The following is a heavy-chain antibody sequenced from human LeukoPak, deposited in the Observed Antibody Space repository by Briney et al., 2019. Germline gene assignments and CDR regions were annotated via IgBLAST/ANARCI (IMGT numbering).Heavy chain of an antibody. Sequence: GGSLRLSCAASGFIFSSYWIHWVRQAPGKGLVWVSRINPDGSSTTYADSVRGRFTISRDNAKNRLYLQMDSLRAEDTAVYYCARDPIREGYFDLWGRGTLVTVSS. V-gene: IGHV3-74*01. CDR1: GFIFSSYW. CDR2: INPDGSST. J-gene: IGHJ2*01. CDR3: ARDPIREGYFDL.